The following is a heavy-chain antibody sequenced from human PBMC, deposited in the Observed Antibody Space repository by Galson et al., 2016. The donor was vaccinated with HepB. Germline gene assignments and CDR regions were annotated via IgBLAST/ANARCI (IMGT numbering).Heavy chain of an antibody. Sequence: SVKVSCKASGGTFSSYAISWLRQAPGQGLEWMGVIINLYGTANYALKFQGRVTITADESTSTAHMGVSSLRYEDTAVYYCARGRDGYNTHFYYGMDVWCQGTSVTGS. CDR1: GGTFSSYA. V-gene: IGHV1-69*13. CDR3: ARGRDGYNTHFYYGMDV. CDR2: IINLYGTA. D-gene: IGHD5-24*01. J-gene: IGHJ6*02.